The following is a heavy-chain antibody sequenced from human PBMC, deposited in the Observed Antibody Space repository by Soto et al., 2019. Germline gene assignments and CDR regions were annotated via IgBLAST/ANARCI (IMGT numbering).Heavy chain of an antibody. J-gene: IGHJ4*02. D-gene: IGHD3-10*01. CDR2: INAGGGDT. CDR3: ARGRVVRGVTTSVPHDF. Sequence: QVQLVQSGAEVKKPGASVKVSCKTSGYTFTTYAMHWVRQAPGQRLEWMGWINAGGGDTKYSQRFQGRVTISRDTSASTVYMELSSLTPEETAVYYCARGRVVRGVTTSVPHDFWGQGTLVTVSS. CDR1: GYTFTTYA. V-gene: IGHV1-3*01.